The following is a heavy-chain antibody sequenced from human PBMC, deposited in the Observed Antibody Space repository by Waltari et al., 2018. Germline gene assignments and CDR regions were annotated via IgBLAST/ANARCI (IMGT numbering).Heavy chain of an antibody. V-gene: IGHV3-21*01. CDR1: GFTFSSYS. CDR2: ISSSSSYI. CDR3: ARESSGIDY. J-gene: IGHJ4*02. Sequence: EVQLVESGGGLVKPGGSLILSCAASGFTFSSYSMTWVRKAPGKGLEWVSSISSSSSYIYYADSVKGRFTISRDNAKNSLYLQMNSLRAEDTAVYYCARESSGIDYWGQGTLVTVSS.